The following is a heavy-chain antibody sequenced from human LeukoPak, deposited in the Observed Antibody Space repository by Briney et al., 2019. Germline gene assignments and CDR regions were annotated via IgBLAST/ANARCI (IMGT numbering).Heavy chain of an antibody. CDR3: ARGQLVPPPGGMDV. D-gene: IGHD6-6*01. CDR2: ITGYGDTT. J-gene: IGHJ6*02. V-gene: IGHV3-23*01. CDR1: GFTFSSYA. Sequence: GGSLRLSCVASGFTFSSYAMSWVRQAPGKGLEWVSGITGYGDTTFYADSVKGRFTISRDNSKNTLYLQMNSLRAEDTAVYYCARGQLVPPPGGMDVWGQGTTVTVSS.